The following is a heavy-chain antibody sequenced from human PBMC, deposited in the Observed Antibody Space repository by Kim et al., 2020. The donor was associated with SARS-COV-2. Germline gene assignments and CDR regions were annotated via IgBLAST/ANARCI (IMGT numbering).Heavy chain of an antibody. CDR1: TWSFSGYY. J-gene: IGHJ3*02. Sequence: SETLSLTCAVYTWSFSGYYWSWIRQPPGKGLEWIGKINHSGTTNYNPSLKSRVLISADKPKNKFSLKQNSVTDADTAMNWCARGPSHAEVIWGQGAMGTV. V-gene: IGHV4-34*01. CDR3: ARGPSHAEVI. CDR2: INHSGTT.